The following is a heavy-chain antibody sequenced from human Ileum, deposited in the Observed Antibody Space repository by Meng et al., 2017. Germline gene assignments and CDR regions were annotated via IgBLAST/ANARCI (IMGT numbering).Heavy chain of an antibody. J-gene: IGHJ4*02. D-gene: IGHD5-18*01. Sequence: ASVKVSCKASGYTFTAYYIHWVRQAPGQGLEWMGWIKPNSGDKKYAQKFQGRVTMTRDTSISTAYMDLSSLRSDDTAVYYCSRSWIEVWSPDFDFWGQGTRVTVSS. V-gene: IGHV1-2*02. CDR3: SRSWIEVWSPDFDF. CDR2: IKPNSGDK. CDR1: GYTFTAYY.